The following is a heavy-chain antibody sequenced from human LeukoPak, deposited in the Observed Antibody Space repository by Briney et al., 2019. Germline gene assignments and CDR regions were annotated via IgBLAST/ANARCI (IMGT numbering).Heavy chain of an antibody. D-gene: IGHD1-26*01. CDR1: RFVFPSHG. CDR3: ARDTSVGAAYFDL. CDR2: IRYDGSEK. V-gene: IGHV3-30*02. Sequence: GGSLRLPCAASRFVFPSHGMHWVRQAPGKGLEWVAFIRYDGSEKYYADSVQGRFSISRDNSRNTLSLQMTTLRPDDTAVYFCARDTSVGAAYFDLWGQGALVAVSS. J-gene: IGHJ4*02.